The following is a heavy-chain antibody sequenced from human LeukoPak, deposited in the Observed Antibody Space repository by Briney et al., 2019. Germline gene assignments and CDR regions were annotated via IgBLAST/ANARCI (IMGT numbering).Heavy chain of an antibody. J-gene: IGHJ4*02. Sequence: TLSLTCAVYGGSFSGYYWSWIRQPPGKGLEWIGEINHSGSTNYNPSLKSRVTISVDTSKNQFSLKLSSVTAADTAVYYCARAGIQLWYEPFDYWGQGTLVTVSS. CDR1: GGSFSGYY. D-gene: IGHD5-18*01. V-gene: IGHV4-34*01. CDR2: INHSGST. CDR3: ARAGIQLWYEPFDY.